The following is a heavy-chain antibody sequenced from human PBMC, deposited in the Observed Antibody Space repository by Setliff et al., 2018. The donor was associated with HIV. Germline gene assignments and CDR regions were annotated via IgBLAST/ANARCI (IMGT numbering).Heavy chain of an antibody. J-gene: IGHJ3*02. CDR1: GYTFINYD. D-gene: IGHD3-22*01. Sequence: ASVKVSCKASGYTFINYDINWVRQATGQGLEWMGWMNPNSGNTGYAQRFQGRVTMTRDTSTSTAYMELSSLRYDDTAVYNCARDYPYYESSGYNYLEAFDIWGQGTMVTVSS. CDR2: MNPNSGNT. V-gene: IGHV1-8*02. CDR3: ARDYPYYESSGYNYLEAFDI.